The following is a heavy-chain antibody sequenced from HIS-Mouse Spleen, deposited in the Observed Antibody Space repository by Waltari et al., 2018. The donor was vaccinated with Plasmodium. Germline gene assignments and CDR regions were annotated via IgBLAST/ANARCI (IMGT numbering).Heavy chain of an antibody. D-gene: IGHD3-9*01. V-gene: IGHV3-21*01. CDR3: AREDILTGYYNDYWYFDL. CDR2: ISSSSSYI. J-gene: IGHJ2*01. Sequence: EVQLVESGGGRVKLGGSLSSSGAAPAFPLSRYSLNGVRQAPGKGLEWVSSISSSSSYIYDADSVKGRFTISRDNAKNSLYLQMNSLRAEDTAVYYCAREDILTGYYNDYWYFDLWGRGTLVTVSS. CDR1: AFPLSRYS.